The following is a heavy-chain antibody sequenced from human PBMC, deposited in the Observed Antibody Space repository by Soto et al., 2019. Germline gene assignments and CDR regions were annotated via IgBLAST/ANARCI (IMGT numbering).Heavy chain of an antibody. CDR2: IIPIFGTA. CDR3: ARTYYYDSSGYYYVWFDPWFDP. D-gene: IGHD3-22*01. CDR1: GGTFSSYA. Sequence: SVKVSCKASGGTFSSYAISWVRQAPGQGLEWMGGIIPIFGTANYAQKFQGRVTITADESTSTAYMELSSLRSEDTAVYYCARTYYYDSSGYYYVWFDPWFDPWGQGTLVTVS. J-gene: IGHJ5*02. V-gene: IGHV1-69*13.